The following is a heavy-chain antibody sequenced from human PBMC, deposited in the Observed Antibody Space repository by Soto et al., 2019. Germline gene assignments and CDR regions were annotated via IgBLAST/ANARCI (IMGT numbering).Heavy chain of an antibody. CDR1: GGTFSSYA. CDR3: ARQYSSGLYSEYYYYYYGMDV. CDR2: IIPIFGTA. J-gene: IGHJ6*02. D-gene: IGHD6-19*01. Sequence: QVQLVQSGAEVKKPGSSVKVSCKASGGTFSSYAISWVRQAPGQGLEWMGGIIPIFGTANYAQKFQGRVTITADESTSTAYMELSSLRSEDTSVYYCARQYSSGLYSEYYYYYYGMDVWGQGTTVTVSS. V-gene: IGHV1-69*01.